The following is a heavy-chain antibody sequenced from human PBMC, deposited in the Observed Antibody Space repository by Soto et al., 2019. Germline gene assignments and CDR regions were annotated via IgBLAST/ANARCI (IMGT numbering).Heavy chain of an antibody. CDR1: GFTFSRYW. V-gene: IGHV3-74*01. D-gene: IGHD1-7*01. Sequence: EVQLVESGGGLVQPGGSLRLSGATSGFTFSRYWMHWVRQAPGKGLVWVSRINSDGSSTSYADSVKGRFTISRDNAKNTLYLQMNSLRAEDTAVYYCATSELELQDYWGQGTLVTVSS. J-gene: IGHJ4*02. CDR2: INSDGSST. CDR3: ATSELELQDY.